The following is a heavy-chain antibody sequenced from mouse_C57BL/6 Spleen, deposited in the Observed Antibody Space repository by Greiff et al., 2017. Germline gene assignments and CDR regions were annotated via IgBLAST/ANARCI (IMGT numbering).Heavy chain of an antibody. Sequence: EVQLKQSGGDLVKPGGSLKLSCAASGFTFSSYGMSWVRQTPDKRLEWVATISSGGSYTYYPDSVKGRFTISRDNAKNTLYLQMSSLKSEDTAMYYCARHYGNYGYAMDYWGQGTSVTVSS. CDR3: ARHYGNYGYAMDY. D-gene: IGHD2-1*01. CDR2: ISSGGSYT. J-gene: IGHJ4*01. CDR1: GFTFSSYG. V-gene: IGHV5-6*01.